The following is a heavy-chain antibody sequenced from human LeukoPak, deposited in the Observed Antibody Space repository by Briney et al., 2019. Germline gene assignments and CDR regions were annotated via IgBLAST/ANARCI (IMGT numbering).Heavy chain of an antibody. D-gene: IGHD3-9*01. V-gene: IGHV4-34*01. CDR1: GGSISRGYY. CDR2: INHSGSP. CDR3: FFRQKRAYEILTGYYGGGGAFDI. Sequence: SQTLSLTCTVSGGSISRGYYWSWLRQPPGNRLEWIGEINHSGSPHYNPSLKSRVNITVDASTTQFCIKLSSVTAADTAVYFFFFRQKRAYEILTGYYGGGGAFDIWGQGTMVTVSS. J-gene: IGHJ3*02.